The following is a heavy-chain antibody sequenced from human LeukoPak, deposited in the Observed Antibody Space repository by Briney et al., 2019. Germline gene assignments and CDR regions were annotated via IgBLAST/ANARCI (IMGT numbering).Heavy chain of an antibody. CDR2: IKKDGSEE. J-gene: IGHJ3*01. CDR1: GFTLNSYL. Sequence: PGGSLRLSCAASGFTLNSYLMSWVRQAPGRGLEWVANIKKDGSEESYLDSVKGRFTVSRDNAKKSLFLQMNSLRGEDTAVYYCARSNPNKNALDLWGQGTMVTISS. CDR3: ARSNPNKNALDL. V-gene: IGHV3-7*01. D-gene: IGHD1-14*01.